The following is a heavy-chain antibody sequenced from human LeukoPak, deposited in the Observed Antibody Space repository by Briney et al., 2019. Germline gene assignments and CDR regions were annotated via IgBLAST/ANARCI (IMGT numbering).Heavy chain of an antibody. Sequence: GGSLRLSCAASGFTFSSYWMHWVRQAPGKGLVWVSRIASDGSTVYADSVKGRFTISRDNAKDTVYLQMNSLRVEDTAVYYCIGGGGWPGYWGQGTLVTVSS. CDR3: IGGGGWPGY. V-gene: IGHV3-74*01. J-gene: IGHJ4*02. D-gene: IGHD6-19*01. CDR1: GFTFSSYW. CDR2: IASDGST.